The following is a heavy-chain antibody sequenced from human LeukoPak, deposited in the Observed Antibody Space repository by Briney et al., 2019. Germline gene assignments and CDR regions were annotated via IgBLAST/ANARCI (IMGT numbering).Heavy chain of an antibody. CDR1: GFTFSSYA. V-gene: IGHV3-23*01. Sequence: SGGSLRLSCAASGFTFSSYAMSWVRQAPGKGLEWVSAISGSGGSTYYADSVKGRFTISRDNSKNTLYLQMNSLRAEDTAVYYCASRMVRGVIIPIYYYYGMDVWGQGTTVTVSS. CDR3: ASRMVRGVIIPIYYYYGMDV. J-gene: IGHJ6*02. CDR2: ISGSGGST. D-gene: IGHD3-10*01.